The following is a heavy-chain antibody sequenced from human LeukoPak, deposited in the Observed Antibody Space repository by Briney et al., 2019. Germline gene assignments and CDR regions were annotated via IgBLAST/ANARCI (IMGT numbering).Heavy chain of an antibody. J-gene: IGHJ4*02. CDR1: GGTFSSYA. CDR3: ARETVVVAAANYFDY. CDR2: IIPILGIA. D-gene: IGHD2-15*01. V-gene: IGHV1-69*04. Sequence: AASVKVSCKASGGTFSSYAISWVRQAPGQGLEWMGRIIPILGIANYAQKFQGRVTMTRDTSTGTIYMELNSLRSEDTAFYYCARETVVVAAANYFDYWGQGTLVTVSS.